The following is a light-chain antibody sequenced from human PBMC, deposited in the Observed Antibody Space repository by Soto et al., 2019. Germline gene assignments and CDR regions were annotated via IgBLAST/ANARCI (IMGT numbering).Light chain of an antibody. V-gene: IGLV2-18*02. CDR3: SSYTSSSTYV. Sequence: QSALTQPPSVSGSPGQSVTISCTGTISDVGFYARVSWYQQPPGTAPKLLIYDVTNRPSGVPDRFSGSQSGKTASLTISGLQAGDEADYYCSSYTSSSTYVFGTGTRSPS. CDR1: ISDVGFYAR. CDR2: DVT. J-gene: IGLJ1*01.